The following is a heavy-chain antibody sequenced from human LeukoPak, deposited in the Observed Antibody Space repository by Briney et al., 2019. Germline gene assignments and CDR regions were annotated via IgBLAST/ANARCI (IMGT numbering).Heavy chain of an antibody. Sequence: ASVKVSCKASGYTFTGYYLHWLRQAPGQGLEWMGWINPNSGVTNYAETFQGRVTLSTHTSISTAYLELNRLTSDDTAVYYCARAAVTTGSTETFDPWGQGTLVTVSS. V-gene: IGHV1-2*02. D-gene: IGHD1-1*01. CDR1: GYTFTGYY. J-gene: IGHJ5*02. CDR2: INPNSGVT. CDR3: ARAAVTTGSTETFDP.